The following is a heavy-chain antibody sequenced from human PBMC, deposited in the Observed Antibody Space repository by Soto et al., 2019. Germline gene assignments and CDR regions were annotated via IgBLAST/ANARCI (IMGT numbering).Heavy chain of an antibody. CDR2: IWYDGSNK. V-gene: IGHV3-33*01. CDR1: GFTFSSYG. D-gene: IGHD3-10*01. Sequence: PGGSLRLSCAASGFTFSSYGMHWVRQAPGKGLEWVAVIWYDGSNKYYADSVKGRFTISRDNSKNTLYLQMNSLRAEDTAVYYCARAQSGGMAPDAFDIWGQGTMVTVSS. CDR3: ARAQSGGMAPDAFDI. J-gene: IGHJ3*02.